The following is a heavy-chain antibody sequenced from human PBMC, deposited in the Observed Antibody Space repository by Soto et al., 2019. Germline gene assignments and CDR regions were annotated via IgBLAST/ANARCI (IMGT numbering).Heavy chain of an antibody. CDR1: GGSISRSTYY. V-gene: IGHV4-39*01. CDR2: IYYSGST. J-gene: IGHJ5*02. D-gene: IGHD2-2*02. CDR3: ARQVPAAIRLGWFDP. Sequence: SETLSLTCTVSGGSISRSTYYWGWIRQPPGKGLGWIGSIYYSGSTYYRPSLKSRVTISVDTSKNQFSLKLSSMTAADTAVYYCARQVPAAIRLGWFDPWGQGTLVTVSS.